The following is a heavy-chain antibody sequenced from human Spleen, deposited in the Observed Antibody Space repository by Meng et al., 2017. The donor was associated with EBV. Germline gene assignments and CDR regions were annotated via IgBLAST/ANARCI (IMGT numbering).Heavy chain of an antibody. Sequence: QVQLPELGPGPVNPSQTLSLTCAVSGGYCSIGDYYWRWIRQPPWTGLEWIGYIFFGGSTNYIPSLKSRVTMSVDTSKNQFSLKLSSVTAADTAVYYCASSLYSSSRVNWFDPWGQGALVTVSS. V-gene: IGHV4-30-4*01. CDR1: GGYCSIGDYY. CDR2: IFFGGST. J-gene: IGHJ5*02. CDR3: ASSLYSSSRVNWFDP. D-gene: IGHD6-13*01.